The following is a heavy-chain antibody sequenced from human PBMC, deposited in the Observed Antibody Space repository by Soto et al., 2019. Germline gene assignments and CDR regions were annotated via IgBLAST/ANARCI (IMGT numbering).Heavy chain of an antibody. Sequence: EVQLVESGGGLIQPGGSLRLSCAVSGFTVSNNYMSWVRQAPGKGLEGVSVIYSGGYTAYGDSVKGRFTISRDNSKNTPCPQMKSPAPDAQPVFYCARDPGGGGYWGQGTLVTVSS. CDR3: ARDPGGGGY. V-gene: IGHV3-53*01. D-gene: IGHD3-10*01. CDR1: GFTVSNNY. CDR2: IYSGGYT. J-gene: IGHJ4*02.